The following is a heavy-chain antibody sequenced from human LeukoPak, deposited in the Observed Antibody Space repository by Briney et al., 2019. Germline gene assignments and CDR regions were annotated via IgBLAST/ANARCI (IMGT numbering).Heavy chain of an antibody. Sequence: ASVKVSCKASGYTFTSYGTSWVRQAPGQGLEWMGWISAYNGNTNYAQKLQGRVTMTTDTSTSTAYMELRSLRSDDTAVYYCARAEFYYYYMDVWGKGTTVTVSS. V-gene: IGHV1-18*01. D-gene: IGHD3-10*01. CDR3: ARAEFYYYYMDV. CDR2: ISAYNGNT. CDR1: GYTFTSYG. J-gene: IGHJ6*03.